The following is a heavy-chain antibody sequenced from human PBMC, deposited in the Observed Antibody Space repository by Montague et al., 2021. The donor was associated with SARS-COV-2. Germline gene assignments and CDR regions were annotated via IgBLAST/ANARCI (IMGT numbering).Heavy chain of an antibody. CDR2: IYYSGTT. J-gene: IGHJ4*02. CDR3: ARGMIRGVTTPFDY. Sequence: SETLSLTCSVSSGSIISSGYYWGWIRQPPGKELEWIGNIYYSGTTYNNPSLQSRGTISVDTSKNHLSLRLRSVTAADTAVYFCARGMIRGVTTPFDYWGQGSQVTVSS. CDR1: SGSIISSGYY. V-gene: IGHV4-39*02. D-gene: IGHD3-10*01.